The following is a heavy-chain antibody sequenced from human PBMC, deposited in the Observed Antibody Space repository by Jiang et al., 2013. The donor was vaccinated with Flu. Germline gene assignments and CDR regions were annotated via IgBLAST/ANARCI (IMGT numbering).Heavy chain of an antibody. D-gene: IGHD6-6*01. CDR1: GYTFTGYY. Sequence: SVKVSCKASGYTFTGYYMHWVRQAPGQGLEWMGWINPNSGGTNYAQKFQGWVTMTSDTSISTAYMELSRLRSDDTAVYYCARALDEYSSSSGYYWGQGTLVTVSS. J-gene: IGHJ4*02. V-gene: IGHV1-2*04. CDR2: INPNSGGT. CDR3: ARALDEYSSSSGYY.